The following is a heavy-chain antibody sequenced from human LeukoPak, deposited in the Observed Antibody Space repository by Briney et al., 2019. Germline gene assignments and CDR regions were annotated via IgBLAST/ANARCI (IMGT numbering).Heavy chain of an antibody. CDR1: GFSFSSYA. D-gene: IGHD3-16*01. J-gene: IGHJ4*02. Sequence: GGSLRLSCAASGFSFSSYAMGWVRQAPGKGLQWVSTISGSGGSTYYADSVKGRFTISRDNAQNTLFLQMTSLRVEDTAVYYCAKDMTGPDDSWGPGTLVTVSS. CDR3: AKDMTGPDDS. CDR2: ISGSGGST. V-gene: IGHV3-23*01.